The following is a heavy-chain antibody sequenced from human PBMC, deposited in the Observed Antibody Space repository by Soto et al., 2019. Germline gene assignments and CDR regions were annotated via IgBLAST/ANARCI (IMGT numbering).Heavy chain of an antibody. Sequence: PSETLSLTCTVSGGSISSYYWSWIRQPPGKGLEWIGYIYYSGSTNYNPSLKTRVTISVDTSKNQFSLKLRSVTAADTAVYYCARRWGRSFDYWGQGTLVTVSS. D-gene: IGHD2-15*01. CDR2: IYYSGST. CDR3: ARRWGRSFDY. V-gene: IGHV4-59*08. CDR1: GGSISSYY. J-gene: IGHJ4*02.